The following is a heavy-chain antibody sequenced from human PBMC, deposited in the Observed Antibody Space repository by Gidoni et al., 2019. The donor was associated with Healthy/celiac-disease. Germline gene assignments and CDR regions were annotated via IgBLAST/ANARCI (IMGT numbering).Heavy chain of an antibody. D-gene: IGHD2-21*01. CDR3: AQLGPYCGGDCYSSGGY. CDR1: GGTFSSYA. V-gene: IGHV1-69*01. J-gene: IGHJ4*02. CDR2: IIPNFGTA. Sequence: QVQLVQSGAEVKKPGSSVKVSCKASGGTFSSYAFRWVRQAPGQGLQWMGGIIPNFGTANYAKKFQGRVTITAGETPSTAYMELSSLRSEDTAVDYWAQLGPYCGGDCYSSGGYWGQGTLVTVSS.